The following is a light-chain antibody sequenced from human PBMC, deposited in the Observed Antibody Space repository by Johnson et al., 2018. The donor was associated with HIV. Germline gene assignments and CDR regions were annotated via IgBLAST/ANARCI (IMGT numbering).Light chain of an antibody. V-gene: IGLV1-51*01. Sequence: QSVLTQPPSVSAAPGQRVTISCSGTSSNIGNHYVSWYQLLPGTAPKLLIYDNNQRPSGIPDRFSVSKSGTSATLGITGLQTGDEADYYCAAWDDSLNGNYVFGTGTKVTVL. CDR2: DNN. CDR1: SSNIGNHY. CDR3: AAWDDSLNGNYV. J-gene: IGLJ1*01.